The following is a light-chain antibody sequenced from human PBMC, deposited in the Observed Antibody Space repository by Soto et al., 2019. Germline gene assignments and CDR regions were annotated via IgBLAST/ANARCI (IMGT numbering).Light chain of an antibody. J-gene: IGLJ1*01. CDR1: KLGDKY. Sequence: SYEQAQPPSVSVSPGQTASMTCSGDKLGDKYACWYQQKPGQSPVLVIYQDSKRPSGIPERFSGSNSGNTATLTISGTQAMDEADYYCQAWDSSTPVFGTGTKLTVL. V-gene: IGLV3-1*01. CDR2: QDS. CDR3: QAWDSSTPV.